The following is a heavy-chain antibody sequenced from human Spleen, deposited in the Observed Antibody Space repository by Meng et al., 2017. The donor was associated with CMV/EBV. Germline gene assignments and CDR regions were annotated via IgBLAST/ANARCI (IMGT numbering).Heavy chain of an antibody. J-gene: IGHJ5*02. D-gene: IGHD2-2*01. CDR2: ISGYNGNT. CDR1: FINYG. Sequence: FINYGISWVRQAPGQGLEWMGWISGYNGNTNYEQKLQGRVTMTTDTSTSTAYMELRSLRSDGTAVYYCARDSRYCSSSSCYGNNWLDPWGQGTLVTVSS. V-gene: IGHV1-18*01. CDR3: ARDSRYCSSSSCYGNNWLDP.